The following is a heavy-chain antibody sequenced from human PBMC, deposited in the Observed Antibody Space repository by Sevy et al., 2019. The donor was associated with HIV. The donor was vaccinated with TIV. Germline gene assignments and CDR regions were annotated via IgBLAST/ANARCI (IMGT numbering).Heavy chain of an antibody. Sequence: PSETLSLTCTVSGDSIISSRWWSWFRQSPGKGLEWIGDMYHRGTTNYSPSLKNRVIMSVDKSKNQFSLKLTSVTAADTAVYYCAAAAGTDILGYYFDSWGQGIPVTVSS. J-gene: IGHJ4*02. V-gene: IGHV4-4*02. D-gene: IGHD6-25*01. CDR2: MYHRGTT. CDR3: AAAAGTDILGYYFDS. CDR1: GDSIISSRW.